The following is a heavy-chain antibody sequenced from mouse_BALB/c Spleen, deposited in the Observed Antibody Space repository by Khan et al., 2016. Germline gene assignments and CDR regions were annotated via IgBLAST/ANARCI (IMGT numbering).Heavy chain of an antibody. CDR1: GISITPGNYR. Sequence: EVQLQESGPGLVKPSQTVSLTCTVTGISITPGNYRWSWIRQFPGNKLEWIGYIYYSGTITYNPSITSRTTITRDTSKNQFFLEMNSLTAEDTATYYCARAYYGNYYLDYWCQGTTLTVSS. V-gene: IGHV3-5*02. CDR2: IYYSGTI. J-gene: IGHJ2*01. CDR3: ARAYYGNYYLDY. D-gene: IGHD2-10*01.